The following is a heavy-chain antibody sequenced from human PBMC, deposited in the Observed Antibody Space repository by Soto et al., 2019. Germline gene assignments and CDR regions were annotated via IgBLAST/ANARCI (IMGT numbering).Heavy chain of an antibody. J-gene: IGHJ4*02. Sequence: PSETLSLTCAVYGGSFSGYYWSWIRQPPGKGLEWIGEINHSGSTNYNPSLKSRVTISVDTSKNQFSLKLSSVTAADTAVYYCARRIPAWLRLGYYFDYWGQGTLVTVSS. D-gene: IGHD5-12*01. CDR2: INHSGST. V-gene: IGHV4-34*01. CDR1: GGSFSGYY. CDR3: ARRIPAWLRLGYYFDY.